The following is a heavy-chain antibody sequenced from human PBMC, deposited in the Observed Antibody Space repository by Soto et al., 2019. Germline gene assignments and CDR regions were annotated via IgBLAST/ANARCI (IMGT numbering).Heavy chain of an antibody. CDR3: ARKDQWLLNSFDF. CDR1: GFTFRTYS. J-gene: IGHJ4*02. V-gene: IGHV3-21*01. Sequence: EVQLVESGGGLVKPGGSLRLSCAASGFTFRTYSMNWVRQAPGKGLEWVSSISGSSDYIYYADSVKGRFTISRDNAKNSLYLQVNSLRAEDTAVYFCARKDQWLLNSFDFWGQGTLVTVSS. CDR2: ISGSSDYI. D-gene: IGHD6-19*01.